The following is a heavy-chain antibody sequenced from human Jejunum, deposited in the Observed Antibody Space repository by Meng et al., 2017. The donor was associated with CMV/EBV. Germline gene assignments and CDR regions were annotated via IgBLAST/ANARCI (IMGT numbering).Heavy chain of an antibody. J-gene: IGHJ4*02. Sequence: FTTYTFHWVRQAPGQGLEWMGRVIPILNMADSAQNFQGRVTITADRSTSTVYLELTSLRSDDTAVYYCATSTATTSNYRRVWNLWGQGTEVTVSS. D-gene: IGHD1-1*01. CDR3: ATSTATTSNYRRVWNL. CDR1: FTTYT. CDR2: VIPILNMA. V-gene: IGHV1-69*02.